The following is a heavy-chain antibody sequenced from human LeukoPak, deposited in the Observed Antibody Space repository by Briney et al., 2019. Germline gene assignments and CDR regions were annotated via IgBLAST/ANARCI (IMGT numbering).Heavy chain of an antibody. CDR3: ARNSWGYYDSSGYLAYYFDY. CDR1: GFTFSSYA. Sequence: GGSLRLSCAASGFTFSSYAMSWVRQAPGKGLEWVSAISGSGGSTYYADSVKGRFTISRDNSKNTLFLQMHSLRAEDTAVYYCARNSWGYYDSSGYLAYYFDYWGQGTLVTVSS. V-gene: IGHV3-23*01. D-gene: IGHD3-22*01. CDR2: ISGSGGST. J-gene: IGHJ4*02.